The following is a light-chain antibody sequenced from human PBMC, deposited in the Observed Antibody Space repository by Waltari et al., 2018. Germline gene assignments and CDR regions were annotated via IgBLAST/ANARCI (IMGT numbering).Light chain of an antibody. CDR2: QDD. Sequence: SYELAQPPSVSVSPGQTASITCSGNKLGDKTICWYQQKPGRSPVLVIFQDDKRPSGIPERFSGSNSENTATLIISATQAMDEADYYCQAWDRSAGVFGGGTKLTVL. V-gene: IGLV3-1*01. CDR3: QAWDRSAGV. CDR1: KLGDKT. J-gene: IGLJ2*01.